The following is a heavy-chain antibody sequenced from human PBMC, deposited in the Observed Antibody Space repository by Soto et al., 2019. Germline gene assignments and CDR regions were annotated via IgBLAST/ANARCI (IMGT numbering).Heavy chain of an antibody. V-gene: IGHV4-31*03. J-gene: IGHJ4*02. CDR3: ASKRGSTFDY. CDR1: GGSISSGGYS. D-gene: IGHD3-10*01. CDR2: IAYSGST. Sequence: QVQLQESGPGLVKPSQTLSLTCTVSGGSISSGGYSWSWSRPHPGQGLEWIGYIAYSGSTYYHPSFKSRVTRSVDTSKNQFSLKLSSVTAADTAVYYCASKRGSTFDYWGKGTLVTVSS.